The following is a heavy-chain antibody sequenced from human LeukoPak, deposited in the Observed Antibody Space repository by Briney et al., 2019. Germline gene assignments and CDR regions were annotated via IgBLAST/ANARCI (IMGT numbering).Heavy chain of an antibody. J-gene: IGHJ4*02. CDR3: TADLPPPRGYDYPFDY. D-gene: IGHD5-12*01. Sequence: GGSLRLSCAASGFTFSSYGMSWVRQAPGKGPEWVSAISGSGGSTYYADSVKGRFTISRVKGRFTISRDNSKSTLYLQMNSLKSEDTAVYYCTADLPPPRGYDYPFDYWGQGSLVTVSS. V-gene: IGHV3-23*01. CDR1: GFTFSSYG. CDR2: ISGSGGST.